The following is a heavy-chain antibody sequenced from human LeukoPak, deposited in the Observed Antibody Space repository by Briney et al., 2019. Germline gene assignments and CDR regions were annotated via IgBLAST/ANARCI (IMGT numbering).Heavy chain of an antibody. D-gene: IGHD6-19*01. Sequence: SGTLSLTCAVSGGTISSSNWWSWVRQPPGKGLEWIGEIYHSGSTNYNPSLKSRVTISVDKSKNQFSLKLSSVTAADTAVYYCARVRIAVAGPIDYWGQGTLVTVSS. CDR2: IYHSGST. J-gene: IGHJ4*02. CDR1: GGTISSSNW. CDR3: ARVRIAVAGPIDY. V-gene: IGHV4-4*02.